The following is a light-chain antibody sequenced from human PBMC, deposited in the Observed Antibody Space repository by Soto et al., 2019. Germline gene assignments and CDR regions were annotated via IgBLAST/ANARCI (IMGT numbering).Light chain of an antibody. Sequence: EIVLTQSPGTLSLSPGERATLSCRASQSISSNYLAWYQQKPGQTPRLLIHGASRRAAGIPDRFSGSGSGTDFTLSISRLEPEDFAVYYCQQYGSSPPYTFGQGTKLEIK. V-gene: IGKV3-20*01. CDR3: QQYGSSPPYT. CDR2: GAS. J-gene: IGKJ2*01. CDR1: QSISSNY.